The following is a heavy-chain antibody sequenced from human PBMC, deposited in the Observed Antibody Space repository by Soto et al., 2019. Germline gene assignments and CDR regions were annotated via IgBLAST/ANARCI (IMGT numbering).Heavy chain of an antibody. CDR3: AREHVDIVPSFDY. CDR1: GFTFSSYG. CDR2: IWYDGSNK. V-gene: IGHV3-33*01. D-gene: IGHD5-12*01. Sequence: ESVGGVVQPGRSLRLSCAASGFTFSSYGMHWVRQAPGKGLEWVAVIWYDGSNKYYADSVKGRFTISRDNSKNTLYLQMNSLRAEDTAVYYCAREHVDIVPSFDYWGQGTLFTVSS. J-gene: IGHJ4*02.